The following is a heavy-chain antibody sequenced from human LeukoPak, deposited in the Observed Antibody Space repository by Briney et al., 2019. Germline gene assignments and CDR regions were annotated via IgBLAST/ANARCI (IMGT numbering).Heavy chain of an antibody. CDR1: GYTFTGYY. D-gene: IGHD2-15*01. J-gene: IGHJ4*02. CDR2: INPNSGGT. V-gene: IGHV1-2*02. CDR3: ARGYCSGGSCYLVY. Sequence: ASVKVSCKASGYTFTGYYMHRVRQAPGQGLEWMGWINPNSGGTNYAQKFQGRVTMTRDTSISTAYMELSRLRSDDTAVYYCARGYCSGGSCYLVYWGQGTLVTVSS.